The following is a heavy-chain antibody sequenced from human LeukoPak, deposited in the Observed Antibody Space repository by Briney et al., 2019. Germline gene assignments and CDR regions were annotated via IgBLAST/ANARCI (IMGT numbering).Heavy chain of an antibody. CDR1: GFTFSSYA. CDR2: IASSGAAT. V-gene: IGHV3-23*01. CDR3: AKDRPNYYGSNGHYYKLNGDC. Sequence: HPGGSLRLXCAASGFTFSSYAMSWVRQAPGKALEWVSSIASSGAATYYADSVKGRFTISRDNSDNTLYLQMNSLRAEDTAVYYCAKDRPNYYGSNGHYYKLNGDCWGQGTLVTVSS. J-gene: IGHJ4*02. D-gene: IGHD3-22*01.